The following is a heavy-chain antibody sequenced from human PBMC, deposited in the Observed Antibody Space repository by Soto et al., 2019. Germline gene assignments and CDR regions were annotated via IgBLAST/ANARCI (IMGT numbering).Heavy chain of an antibody. CDR2: VSGDGRGT. CDR1: GFTFSNYA. Sequence: EVQLLESGGALVQPGGSLRLSCAASGFTFSNYAVTWVRQAPGRGLEWVSSVSGDGRGTRYADSVRGRFTISRDNSKNTLYLQMNSLTAEVTAIYYCAKDPSGDYVGAFDNRGQGPLVTVSS. D-gene: IGHD4-17*01. V-gene: IGHV3-23*01. J-gene: IGHJ4*02. CDR3: AKDPSGDYVGAFDN.